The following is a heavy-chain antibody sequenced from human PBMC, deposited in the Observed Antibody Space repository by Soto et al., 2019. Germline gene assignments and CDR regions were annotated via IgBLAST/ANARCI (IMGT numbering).Heavy chain of an antibody. J-gene: IGHJ6*02. Sequence: EVQLVESGGGLVQPGGSLRLSCAASGFAFSTYWMHWVRQAQGKGLLWVARIKFDGSSTYSADSVKGRFTISRDDAKNTLYLQMNGLRVDDTAVYYCARGAKNIYAMDVWGQGTTVTVSS. V-gene: IGHV3-74*01. CDR1: GFAFSTYW. CDR3: ARGAKNIYAMDV. CDR2: IKFDGSST.